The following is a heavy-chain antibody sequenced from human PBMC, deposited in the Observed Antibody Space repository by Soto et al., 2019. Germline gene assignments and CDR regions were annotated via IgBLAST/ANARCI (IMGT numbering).Heavy chain of an antibody. CDR1: GGTFSSYG. CDR3: ARDQLVVTRLTKYSYYGMDV. V-gene: IGHV1-69*13. D-gene: IGHD3-22*01. J-gene: IGHJ6*02. Sequence: ASGKVSCKAAGGTFSSYGISWVRQAPGQGLQWMGGIIPIFGTANYAQKFQGRVTITADESTSTAYMELSSLRSEDTAVYYCARDQLVVTRLTKYSYYGMDVWPQGTTVTVSS. CDR2: IIPIFGTA.